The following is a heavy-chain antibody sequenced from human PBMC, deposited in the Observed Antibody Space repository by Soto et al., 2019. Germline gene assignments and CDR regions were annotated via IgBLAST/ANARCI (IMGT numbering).Heavy chain of an antibody. CDR2: IYYSGST. Sequence: SETLSLTCTVSGGSISSYYWSWIRQPPGKGLECIGYIYYSGSTNYNPSFKSRVTLSVDTSKNQFSLKLNSVTAADTAVYYCARDLWGYCGTDCYPLDVWGQGTTVTVSS. V-gene: IGHV4-59*01. J-gene: IGHJ6*02. CDR1: GGSISSYY. CDR3: ARDLWGYCGTDCYPLDV. D-gene: IGHD2-21*02.